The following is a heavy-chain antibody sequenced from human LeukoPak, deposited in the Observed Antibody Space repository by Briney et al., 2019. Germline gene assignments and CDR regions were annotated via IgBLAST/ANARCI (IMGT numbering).Heavy chain of an antibody. V-gene: IGHV3-30*04. Sequence: GGSLRLSCAASGFTFSSYAMHWVRQAPGKGLEGVAVISYDGSNKYYADSVKGRFTISRDNSKNTLYLQMNSLSAEDTAVYYCARSEGVVLPFDYWGQGTLVTVSS. CDR3: ARSEGVVLPFDY. CDR1: GFTFSSYA. D-gene: IGHD3-3*01. CDR2: ISYDGSNK. J-gene: IGHJ4*02.